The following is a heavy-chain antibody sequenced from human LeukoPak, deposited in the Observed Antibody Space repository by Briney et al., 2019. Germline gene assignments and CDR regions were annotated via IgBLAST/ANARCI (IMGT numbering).Heavy chain of an antibody. CDR2: IKQGGSGK. V-gene: IGHV3-7*01. CDR3: ARGEGFGY. J-gene: IGHJ4*02. Sequence: GGSLRLSCAASEFTFSSFCMNWVRQAPGKGLEWVASIKQGGSGKYYVDSVRGRFTISRDNAKNSLYLQMNNLRAEDTAVYYCARGEGFGYWGQGSLVTVSS. CDR1: EFTFSSFC. D-gene: IGHD3-10*01.